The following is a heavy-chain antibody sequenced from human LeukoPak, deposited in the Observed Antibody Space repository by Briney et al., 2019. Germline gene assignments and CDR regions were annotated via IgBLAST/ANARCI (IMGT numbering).Heavy chain of an antibody. V-gene: IGHV1-8*01. CDR1: GYTFTSYD. CDR3: ARDPYSSGWYTGSNY. D-gene: IGHD6-19*01. Sequence: ASVKVSCKASGYTFTSYDINWVRQATGQGLEWMGWMNPNSGNTGYAQKFQGRVTMTRNTSISTAYMELSSLRSEDTAVYYCARDPYSSGWYTGSNYWGRGTLVTVSS. CDR2: MNPNSGNT. J-gene: IGHJ4*02.